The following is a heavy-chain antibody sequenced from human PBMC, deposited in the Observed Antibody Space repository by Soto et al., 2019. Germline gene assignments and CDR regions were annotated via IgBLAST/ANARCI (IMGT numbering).Heavy chain of an antibody. Sequence: SETLSLTRTVSGGSISSGDYYWSWIRQPPGKGLEWIGYIYYSGSTYYNPSLKSRVTISVDTSKNQFSLKLSSVTAADTAVYYCARMTTVYLFDYWGQGTLVTVSS. D-gene: IGHD4-17*01. V-gene: IGHV4-30-4*01. CDR1: GGSISSGDYY. J-gene: IGHJ4*02. CDR2: IYYSGST. CDR3: ARMTTVYLFDY.